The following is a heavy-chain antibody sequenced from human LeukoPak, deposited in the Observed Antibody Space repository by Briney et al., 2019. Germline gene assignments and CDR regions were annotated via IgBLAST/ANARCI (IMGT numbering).Heavy chain of an antibody. CDR2: IIPIFGTA. CDR3: ARELEVVPAAIHPGYFDY. J-gene: IGHJ4*02. Sequence: WASVKVSCKASGGTFSSYAISWVRQAPGQGLEWMGGIIPIFGTANYAQKFQGRVTITADESTSTAYMELSSLRSEDTAVYYCARELEVVPAAIHPGYFDYWGRGTLVTVSS. D-gene: IGHD2-2*01. V-gene: IGHV1-69*01. CDR1: GGTFSSYA.